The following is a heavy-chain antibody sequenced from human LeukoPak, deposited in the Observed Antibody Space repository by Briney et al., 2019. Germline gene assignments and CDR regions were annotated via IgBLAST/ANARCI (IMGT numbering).Heavy chain of an antibody. J-gene: IGHJ3*02. CDR2: IYYSGST. V-gene: IGHV4-59*01. Sequence: SETLSLTCAVSGGSISSYYWSWIRQPPGKGLEWIGYIYYSGSTNYNPSLKSRVTISVDTSKNQFSLKLSSVTAADTAVYYCARGPVVPAARAFDIWGQGTMVTVSS. CDR1: GGSISSYY. CDR3: ARGPVVPAARAFDI. D-gene: IGHD2-2*01.